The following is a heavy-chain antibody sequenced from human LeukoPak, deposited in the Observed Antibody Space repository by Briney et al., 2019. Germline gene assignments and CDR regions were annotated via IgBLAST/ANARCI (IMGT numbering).Heavy chain of an antibody. CDR1: GGSISSSSYY. J-gene: IGHJ4*02. V-gene: IGHV4-39*07. CDR3: ARNRDSCSGGSCSSGYDY. CDR2: IYYSGST. D-gene: IGHD2-15*01. Sequence: PSETLSLTCTVSGGSISSSSYYWAWIRQPPGKGLEWIGSIYYSGSTYYNPSLKSRVTISADTSKNQFSLKLSSVTAADTAVYFCARNRDSCSGGSCSSGYDYWGQGTLVTVSS.